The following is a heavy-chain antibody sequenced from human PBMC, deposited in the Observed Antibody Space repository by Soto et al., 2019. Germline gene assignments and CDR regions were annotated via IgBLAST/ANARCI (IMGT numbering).Heavy chain of an antibody. Sequence: PCGSMRLSCAASGFTFSRYVMHWVRQNTGQGLEWVSGIGSAGDTFYLGSVKGRFTISRENAKNSFYLQMNSLRVEDTAVYYCARVLGIQLWSPPHYWGQGTLVTVSS. CDR3: ARVLGIQLWSPPHY. V-gene: IGHV3-13*04. CDR1: GFTFSRYV. D-gene: IGHD5-18*01. J-gene: IGHJ4*02. CDR2: IGSAGDT.